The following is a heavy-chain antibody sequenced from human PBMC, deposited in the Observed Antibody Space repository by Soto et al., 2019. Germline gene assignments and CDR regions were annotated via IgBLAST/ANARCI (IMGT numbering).Heavy chain of an antibody. D-gene: IGHD6-6*01. CDR3: ARDRGSIAARPGYYYGMDV. Sequence: SETLSLTCTVSGGSISSYYWSWIRQPPGKGLEWIGYIYYSGSTNYNPSLKSRVTISVDTSKNQFSLKLSSVAAADTAVYYCARDRGSIAARPGYYYGMDVWGQGTTVTVSS. CDR1: GGSISSYY. J-gene: IGHJ6*02. CDR2: IYYSGST. V-gene: IGHV4-59*01.